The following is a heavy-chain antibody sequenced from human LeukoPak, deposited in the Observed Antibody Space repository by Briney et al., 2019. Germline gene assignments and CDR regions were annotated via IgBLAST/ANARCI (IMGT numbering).Heavy chain of an antibody. D-gene: IGHD1-1*01. CDR1: GFTFSSYW. CDR2: IKQDGSEK. V-gene: IGHV3-7*01. Sequence: GGSLRLSCAASGFTFSSYWMSWVRQAPEKGLEWVANIKQDGSEKYYVDSVKGRFTISRDNAKNSLYLQMNSLRAEDTAVYYCARTYSPAEDWTDYNWFDPWGQGTLVTVSS. CDR3: ARTYSPAEDWTDYNWFDP. J-gene: IGHJ5*02.